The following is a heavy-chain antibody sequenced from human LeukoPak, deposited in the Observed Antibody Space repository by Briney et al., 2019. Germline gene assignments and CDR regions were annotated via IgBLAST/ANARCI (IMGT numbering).Heavy chain of an antibody. V-gene: IGHV3-30-3*01. Sequence: GGSLRLSCAASGFTFSSYAMHWVRQAPGKGLEWVAVISYDGSNKYYADSVKGRFTISRDNSKNTLYLQMNSLRAEDTAVHYCARVGYRRTIGGSGQHWGQGTLVTVSS. CDR2: ISYDGSNK. CDR1: GFTFSSYA. J-gene: IGHJ1*01. D-gene: IGHD6-13*01. CDR3: ARVGYRRTIGGSGQH.